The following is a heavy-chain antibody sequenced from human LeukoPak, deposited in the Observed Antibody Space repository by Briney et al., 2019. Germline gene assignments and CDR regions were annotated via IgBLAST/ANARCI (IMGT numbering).Heavy chain of an antibody. CDR1: GYSFTNYW. Sequence: GESLKISCKGSGYSFTNYWIAWVRQMSGKGLEWMGIIYHGDYDTKYSPTFQGQVTISADKSINTAYLQWSSLTASDTAMYYCARLTDYYDSSGYYRNYNWFDPWGQGTLVTVSS. CDR2: IYHGDYDT. V-gene: IGHV5-51*01. CDR3: ARLTDYYDSSGYYRNYNWFDP. J-gene: IGHJ5*02. D-gene: IGHD3-22*01.